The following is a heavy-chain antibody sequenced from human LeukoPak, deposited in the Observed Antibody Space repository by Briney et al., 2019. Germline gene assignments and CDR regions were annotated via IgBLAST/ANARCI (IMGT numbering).Heavy chain of an antibody. CDR3: AKSMVATMMTFDY. V-gene: IGHV3-30*18. CDR2: ISYDGSNK. Sequence: GGSLRLSCAASGFTFSSYGIHWVRQAPGKGLEWVAVISYDGSNKYYADSVKGRFAISRDNSKNTLYLQMNSLRAEDTAVYYCAKSMVATMMTFDYWGQGTLVTVSS. J-gene: IGHJ4*02. D-gene: IGHD5-12*01. CDR1: GFTFSSYG.